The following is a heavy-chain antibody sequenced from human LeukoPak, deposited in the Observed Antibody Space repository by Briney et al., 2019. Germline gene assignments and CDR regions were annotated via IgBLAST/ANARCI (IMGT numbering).Heavy chain of an antibody. Sequence: GGSLRLSCAASGFTFSSYAMSWVRQAPGKGLEWVSAISGSGGSTYYADSVKGRFTISRDTSKNTLYLQMNSLRAEDTAVYYCAKEKGNYGSGSYPLPFDYWGQGTLVTVSS. J-gene: IGHJ4*02. CDR2: ISGSGGST. V-gene: IGHV3-23*01. D-gene: IGHD3-10*01. CDR3: AKEKGNYGSGSYPLPFDY. CDR1: GFTFSSYA.